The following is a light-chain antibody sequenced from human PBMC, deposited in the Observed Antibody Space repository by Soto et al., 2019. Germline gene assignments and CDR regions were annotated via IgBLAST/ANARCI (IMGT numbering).Light chain of an antibody. CDR2: DAS. CDR1: QSISSW. V-gene: IGKV1-5*01. J-gene: IGKJ3*01. Sequence: DIQMTQSPSTLSASVGDSVTITCRASQSISSWLAWYQQKPGKAPNLLIYDASTLESGVPSRFSGSGSGTEFTLTISSLQPDDFATYYCQQYNSYLFTFGPGTKVDIK. CDR3: QQYNSYLFT.